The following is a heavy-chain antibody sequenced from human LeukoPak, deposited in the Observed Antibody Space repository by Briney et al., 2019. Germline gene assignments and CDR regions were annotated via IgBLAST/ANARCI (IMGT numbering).Heavy chain of an antibody. V-gene: IGHV1-3*01. Sequence: VASVKVSCKASGYTFTSYAMHWVRQAPGQRLEWMGWINAGNGNTKYSQKFQGRVTLTSDTSATTAYMELSSLRSEDTAVYYCARLQEYYSGMAVWGQGPTVTVSS. CDR1: GYTFTSYA. CDR2: INAGNGNT. J-gene: IGHJ6*02. CDR3: ARLQEYYSGMAV.